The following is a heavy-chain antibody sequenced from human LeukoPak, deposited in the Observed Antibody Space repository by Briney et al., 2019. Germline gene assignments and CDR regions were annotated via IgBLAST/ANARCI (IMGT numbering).Heavy chain of an antibody. D-gene: IGHD6-19*01. CDR3: ARTSYSSGWPAHFDY. Sequence: GGSLRLSCAASGFTFSSYAMHWVRQAPGKGLEYVSAISSNGGSTYYANSVKGRFTISRDNSKNTLYLQMGSLRAEDMAVYYCARTSYSSGWPAHFDYWGQGTLVTVSS. CDR2: ISSNGGST. J-gene: IGHJ4*02. V-gene: IGHV3-64*01. CDR1: GFTFSSYA.